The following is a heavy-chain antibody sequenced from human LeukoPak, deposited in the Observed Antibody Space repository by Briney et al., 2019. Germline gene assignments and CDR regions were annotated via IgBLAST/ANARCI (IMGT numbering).Heavy chain of an antibody. CDR1: GGSISSGGYS. D-gene: IGHD3-10*01. CDR3: ARVVRGEEAFDI. J-gene: IGHJ3*02. Sequence: SETLSLTCAVSGGSISSGGYSWRWIRQPPGTGLEWIGYIYHSGSTYYNPSLKSRVTISVDRSKNQFSLKLSSVTAADTAVYYCARVVRGEEAFDIWGQGTMVTVSS. V-gene: IGHV4-30-2*01. CDR2: IYHSGST.